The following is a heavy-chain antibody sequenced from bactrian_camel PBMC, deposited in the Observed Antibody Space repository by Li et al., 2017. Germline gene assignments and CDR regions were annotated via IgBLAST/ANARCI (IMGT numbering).Heavy chain of an antibody. CDR3: ASARAGGSWCRVSARADFGY. CDR1: GYTSSSYC. V-gene: IGHV3S6*01. D-gene: IGHD6*01. CDR2: IDTEDST. Sequence: HVQLVESGGGSVQPGGSLRLSCAASGYTSSSYCMVWFRQAPGKEREGVAGIDTEDSTNYADSVKGRFIISKDRAQATLYLQMNSLKPDDTGMYYCASARAGGSWCRVSARADFGYWGKGTQVTVS. J-gene: IGHJ6*01.